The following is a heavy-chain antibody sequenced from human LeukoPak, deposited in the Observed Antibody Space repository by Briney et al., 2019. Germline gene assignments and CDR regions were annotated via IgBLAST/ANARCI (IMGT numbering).Heavy chain of an antibody. CDR3: AKDAVYYSWVDY. Sequence: GGSLRLSCAVSGFTSSNAWMSWVRQAPGKGLEWVSAISGSGGSTYYADSVKGRFTISRDNSKNTLYLQMNSLRAEDTAVYYCAKDAVYYSWVDYWGQGTLVTVSS. V-gene: IGHV3-23*01. CDR2: ISGSGGST. J-gene: IGHJ4*02. D-gene: IGHD3-10*01. CDR1: GFTSSNAW.